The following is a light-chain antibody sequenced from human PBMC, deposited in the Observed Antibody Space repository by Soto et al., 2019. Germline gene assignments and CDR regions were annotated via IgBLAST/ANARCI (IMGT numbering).Light chain of an antibody. Sequence: EIVMTQSPATLSVSPGERATLSCRASQSVSSNLAWYQQKPGQAPRLLIYGASTRATGIPARFSGSGSGTEFTLTISSLQSEDFAVYYCQQYNNWPVTFGGG. CDR1: QSVSSN. J-gene: IGKJ4*01. CDR3: QQYNNWPVT. V-gene: IGKV3-15*01. CDR2: GAS.